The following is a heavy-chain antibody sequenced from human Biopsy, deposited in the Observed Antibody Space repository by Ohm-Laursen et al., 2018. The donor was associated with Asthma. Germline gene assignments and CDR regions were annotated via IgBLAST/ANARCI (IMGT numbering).Heavy chain of an antibody. J-gene: IGHJ5*02. CDR3: ARASGAGSSNWFDP. D-gene: IGHD6-19*01. V-gene: IGHV4-30-4*01. CDR1: GASIKTDDHY. Sequence: SQTLSLTCTVSGASIKTDDHYWSWLRQPPGKGLEWFGFIHYSGSTSYNPSLKGGVTISVDTSKNQFSLKLSSVTAADTAVYYCARASGAGSSNWFDPWGQGTLVTVSS. CDR2: IHYSGST.